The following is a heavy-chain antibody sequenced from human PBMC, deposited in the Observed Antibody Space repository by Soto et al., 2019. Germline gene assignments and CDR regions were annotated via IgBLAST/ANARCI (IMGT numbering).Heavy chain of an antibody. CDR1: GGSISSDY. D-gene: IGHD3-22*01. CDR2: IYYSGST. CDR3: ARGPPNSI. J-gene: IGHJ4*02. V-gene: IGHV4-59*12. Sequence: PSWTVAISCTVSGGSISSDYWSWIRQPPGKGLEWIGYIYYSGSTNYNPSLKSRVTISVDRSKNQFSLKLSSVTAADTAVYYCARGPPNSIWGQGTLVTVS.